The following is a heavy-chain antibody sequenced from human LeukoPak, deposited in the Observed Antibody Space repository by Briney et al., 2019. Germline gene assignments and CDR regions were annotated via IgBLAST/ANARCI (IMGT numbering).Heavy chain of an antibody. J-gene: IGHJ5*02. CDR3: ARGLAP. CDR1: GFTFSSYS. CDR2: ISSYSGSTI. Sequence: GGSLRLSCAASGFTFSSYSMNWVRQAPGKGLEWISYISSYSGSTIYYADSVKGRFTISRDNAKNALYLQMNSLRYEDTAVYHCARGLAPWGQGTLVTVSP. V-gene: IGHV3-48*02.